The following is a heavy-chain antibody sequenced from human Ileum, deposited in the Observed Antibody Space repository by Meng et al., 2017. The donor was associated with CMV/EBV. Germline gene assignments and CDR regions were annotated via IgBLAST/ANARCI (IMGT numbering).Heavy chain of an antibody. J-gene: IGHJ5*02. CDR3: VRGYTIAGAPTAFDP. CDR2: INPYNGET. D-gene: IGHD1-1*01. V-gene: IGHV1-2*02. CDR1: EYTFIDYY. Sequence: ASVKVSCKAYEYTFIDYYIDWVRQAPGQGLEWMASINPYNGETYYLQKFHGRVTLTRDTSIATVYLELTSLTFDDTAIYSCVRGYTIAGAPTAFDPWGQGTLVTVSS.